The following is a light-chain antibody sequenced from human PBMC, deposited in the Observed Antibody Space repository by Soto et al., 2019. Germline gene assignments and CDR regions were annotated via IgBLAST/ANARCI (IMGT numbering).Light chain of an antibody. Sequence: QSALTQPASVSGSPGQSITIPCTGTRSDVGSYNLVSWYQQHPGQAPKLIIYEVTKRPSGVSFRLSGSKSGNTASLTISGLQAEDEADYYCSSYTSSTTSVVFGGGTKLTVL. J-gene: IGLJ2*01. V-gene: IGLV2-14*02. CDR3: SSYTSSTTSVV. CDR1: RSDVGSYNL. CDR2: EVT.